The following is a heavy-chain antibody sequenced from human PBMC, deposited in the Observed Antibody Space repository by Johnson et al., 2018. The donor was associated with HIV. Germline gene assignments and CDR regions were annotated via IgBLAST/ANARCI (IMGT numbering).Heavy chain of an antibody. CDR1: GFTFSSYA. CDR3: AKCIWGSSLIDAFDI. CDR2: ISYDGINK. V-gene: IGHV3-30*04. D-gene: IGHD6-13*01. J-gene: IGHJ3*02. Sequence: VQLVESGGGVVQPGRSLRLSCAASGFTFSSYAMYWVRQAPGKGLEWVAVISYDGINKYYTDSVKGRFTISRDNSKNTLHLQMNSLRAEDTAVYYCAKCIWGSSLIDAFDIWGQGTMVTVSS.